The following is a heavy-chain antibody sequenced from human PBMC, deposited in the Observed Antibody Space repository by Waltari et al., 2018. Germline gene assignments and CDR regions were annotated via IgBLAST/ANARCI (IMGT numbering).Heavy chain of an antibody. D-gene: IGHD2-2*01. CDR3: ARLGYCSSANCFYGMDV. V-gene: IGHV3-7*01. CDR2: IKQDGSQT. J-gene: IGHJ6*02. Sequence: EVQVVESGGGLVQTGGSLRLSCAASGFTFSSYWMSWVRQAPGKGLEWLANIKQDGSQTYYVDSVKGRFTISRDNAKNSLFLQMNSLRADDTAVYYCARLGYCSSANCFYGMDVWGQGTTVTVSS. CDR1: GFTFSSYW.